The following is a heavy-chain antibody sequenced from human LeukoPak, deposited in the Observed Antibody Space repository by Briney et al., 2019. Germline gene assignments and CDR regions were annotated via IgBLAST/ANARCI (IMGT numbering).Heavy chain of an antibody. Sequence: SGTLSLTCAVYGGSFSGYYWSWIRQPPGKGLEWIGEINHSGSTNYNPSLKSRVTISVDTSKNQFSLKLSSVTAADTAVYYCARSASYYFDYWGQGTLVTVSS. CDR1: GGSFSGYY. J-gene: IGHJ4*02. CDR2: INHSGST. V-gene: IGHV4-34*01. CDR3: ARSASYYFDY.